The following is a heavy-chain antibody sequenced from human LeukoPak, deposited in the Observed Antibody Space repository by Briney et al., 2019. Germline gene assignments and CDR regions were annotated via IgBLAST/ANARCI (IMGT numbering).Heavy chain of an antibody. J-gene: IGHJ3*02. CDR3: ARGWRSVGKKTYDSSGYYGDAFDI. D-gene: IGHD3-22*01. CDR1: GGTFSSYA. V-gene: IGHV1-46*01. CDR2: INPSGGST. Sequence: GASVKVSCKASGGTFSSYAISWVRQAPGQGLEWMGIINPSGGSTSYAQKFQGRVTMTRDTSTSTVYMELSSLRSEDTAVYYCARGWRSVGKKTYDSSGYYGDAFDIWGQGTMVTVSS.